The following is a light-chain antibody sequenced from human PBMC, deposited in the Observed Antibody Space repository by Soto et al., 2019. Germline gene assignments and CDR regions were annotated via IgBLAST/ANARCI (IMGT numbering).Light chain of an antibody. CDR3: QQYGSSSYT. Sequence: EIVLTQSPGTLSLSPGEGATHTCRASQSVSSSNLAWYQQNPGQAPRLLIYGASSRATGIPDRFSGSGSGTDFTLTISRLEPEDFAVYYCQQYGSSSYTFGQGTKLEIK. V-gene: IGKV3-20*01. J-gene: IGKJ2*01. CDR2: GAS. CDR1: QSVSSSN.